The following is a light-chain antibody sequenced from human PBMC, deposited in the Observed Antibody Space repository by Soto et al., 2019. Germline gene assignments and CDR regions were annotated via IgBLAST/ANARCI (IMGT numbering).Light chain of an antibody. Sequence: EIVLTQSPGTLSLSPGERATLSCRASQSVSSTYLAWYQQKPGQAPGLLIYGASSRATGIPDRFSGSGSGTDFTLTITRLEPDDFAVYYCQQFGSSPLSFGGGTKVAIK. CDR2: GAS. CDR1: QSVSSTY. V-gene: IGKV3-20*01. J-gene: IGKJ4*01. CDR3: QQFGSSPLS.